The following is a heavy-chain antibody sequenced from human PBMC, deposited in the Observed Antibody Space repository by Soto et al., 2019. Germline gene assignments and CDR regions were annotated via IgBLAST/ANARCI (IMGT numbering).Heavy chain of an antibody. V-gene: IGHV4-39*01. CDR2: IYYSGST. J-gene: IGHJ6*02. CDR1: GGSISSSSYY. Sequence: PSETLSLTCTVSGGSISSSSYYWGWIRQPPGKGLEWIGSIYYSGSTYYNPSLKSRVTISVDTSKNQFSLKLSSVTAADTAVYYCARITEYSIYGMDVWGQGTTVTVSS. CDR3: ARITEYSIYGMDV. D-gene: IGHD6-6*01.